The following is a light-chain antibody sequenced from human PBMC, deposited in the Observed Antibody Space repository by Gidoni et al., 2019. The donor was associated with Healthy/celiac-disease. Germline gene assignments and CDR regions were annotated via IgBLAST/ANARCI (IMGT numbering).Light chain of an antibody. CDR1: QSVLYSSNNKNY. CDR3: QQYYSTPH. V-gene: IGKV4-1*01. J-gene: IGKJ2*01. CDR2: WAS. Sequence: DIVMTQSPDSLAVSLGERATINCKSSQSVLYSSNNKNYLAWYQQKPGQPPKLLIYWASTRESGVPDRFSGSGSGTDFTLTISSLQAEDVAVYYGQQYYSTPHFGQGTKLEIK.